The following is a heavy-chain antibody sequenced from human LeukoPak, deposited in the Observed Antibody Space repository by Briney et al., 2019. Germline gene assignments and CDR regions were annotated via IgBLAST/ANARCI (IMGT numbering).Heavy chain of an antibody. J-gene: IGHJ4*02. CDR1: GGTFSSYA. CDR2: IIPIFGTA. Sequence: SVKVSCKASGGTFSSYAISWVRQAPGQGLEWMGGIIPIFGTANYAQKFQGRVTITADESTSTAYMELSSLRSEDTAVYYCARDKVVVAARADYWGQGTLVTVSS. V-gene: IGHV1-69*13. D-gene: IGHD2-15*01. CDR3: ARDKVVVAARADY.